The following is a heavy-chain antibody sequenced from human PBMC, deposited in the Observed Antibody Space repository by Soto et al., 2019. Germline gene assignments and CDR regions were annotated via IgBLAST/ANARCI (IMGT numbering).Heavy chain of an antibody. V-gene: IGHV5-51*01. D-gene: IGHD6-13*01. Sequence: GESLKISCKGSGYRFTNCWIGWVRQMPGKGLEWMGIIYPGDSDTRYSPSFQGQVTISADKSISTAYLQWSSLKASDTAMYYCARTSAAGKYYYGMDVWGQGTTVTVSS. CDR1: GYRFTNCW. CDR3: ARTSAAGKYYYGMDV. CDR2: IYPGDSDT. J-gene: IGHJ6*02.